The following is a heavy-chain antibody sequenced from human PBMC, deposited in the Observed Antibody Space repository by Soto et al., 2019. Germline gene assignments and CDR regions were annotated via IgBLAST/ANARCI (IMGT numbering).Heavy chain of an antibody. CDR3: AKPPSSGWHMNWFDP. CDR1: GFTFSSYG. Sequence: QVQLVESGGGVVQPGRSLRLSCAASGFTFSSYGMHWVRQAPGKGLEWVAVISYDGSNKYYADSVKGRFTISRDNSKTTLYLQMNSLRAEDTAVYYCAKPPSSGWHMNWFDPWGQGTLVTVSS. CDR2: ISYDGSNK. V-gene: IGHV3-30*18. D-gene: IGHD6-19*01. J-gene: IGHJ5*02.